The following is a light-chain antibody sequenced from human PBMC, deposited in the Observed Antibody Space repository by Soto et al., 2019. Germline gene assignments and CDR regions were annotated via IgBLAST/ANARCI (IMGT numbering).Light chain of an antibody. J-gene: IGKJ1*01. Sequence: EIVLTQSPGTLSLSPGERATVSCRASQSVSSSYLAWYQQKPGQAPRLLIYGASSRATGIPDRFSGRGSGTDFGLTISRLEPEDFAVYYCQQYGSSWTFGQGTKVELK. V-gene: IGKV3-20*01. CDR3: QQYGSSWT. CDR1: QSVSSSY. CDR2: GAS.